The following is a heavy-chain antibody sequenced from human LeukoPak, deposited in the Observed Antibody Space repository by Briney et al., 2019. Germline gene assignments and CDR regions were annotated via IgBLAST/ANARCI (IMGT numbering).Heavy chain of an antibody. CDR2: IKQDGSEK. D-gene: IGHD3-10*01. Sequence: PGGSLRLSCAASGFTFSSYWMSWVRQAPGKGLEWVANIKQDGSEKYYVDSVKGRFTISRDNAKNSLYLQMNSLRAEDTAVYYCARLTMVRGVPHLDYWGQGTLVTVSS. V-gene: IGHV3-7*01. J-gene: IGHJ4*02. CDR3: ARLTMVRGVPHLDY. CDR1: GFTFSSYW.